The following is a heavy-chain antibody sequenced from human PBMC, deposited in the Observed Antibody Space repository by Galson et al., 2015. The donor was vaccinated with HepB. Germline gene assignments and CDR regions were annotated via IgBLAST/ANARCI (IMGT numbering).Heavy chain of an antibody. J-gene: IGHJ5*02. CDR2: INSDGSST. Sequence: SLRLSCAASGFTFSSYWMHWVRQAPGKGLVRVSRINSDGSSTSYADSVKGRFTISRDNAKNTLYLQMNSLRAEDAAVYYCARDWEVCSSTSCYRLIPGYNWFDPWGQGTLVTVSS. D-gene: IGHD2-2*01. V-gene: IGHV3-74*01. CDR1: GFTFSSYW. CDR3: ARDWEVCSSTSCYRLIPGYNWFDP.